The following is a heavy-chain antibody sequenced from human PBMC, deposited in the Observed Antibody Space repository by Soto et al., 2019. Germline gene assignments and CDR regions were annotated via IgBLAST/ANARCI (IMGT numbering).Heavy chain of an antibody. J-gene: IGHJ4*02. Sequence: ASVKVSCKASSYIFSSYGITWVRQAPGQGLEWMGWISVSKGNTKYAQNLQGRVTMTADTSTGTAYLELRGLRSDDTAVYYCATKRGAVSTYDFWGQGTKVTVYS. V-gene: IGHV1-18*04. CDR1: SYIFSSYG. CDR2: ISVSKGNT. D-gene: IGHD3-16*01. CDR3: ATKRGAVSTYDF.